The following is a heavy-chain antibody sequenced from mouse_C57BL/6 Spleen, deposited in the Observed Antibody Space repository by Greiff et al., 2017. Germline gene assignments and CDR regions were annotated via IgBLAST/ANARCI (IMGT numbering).Heavy chain of an antibody. CDR3: ARWGISWYFDY. V-gene: IGHV1-26*01. CDR2: INPNNGGT. J-gene: IGHJ2*01. Sequence: VQLQQSGPELVKPGASVKISCKASGYTFTDYYMNWVKQSHGKSLEWIGDINPNNGGTSYNQKFKGKATLTVDKSSSTAYMELRSLTSEDSAVYYCARWGISWYFDYWGQGTTLTVSS. CDR1: GYTFTDYY.